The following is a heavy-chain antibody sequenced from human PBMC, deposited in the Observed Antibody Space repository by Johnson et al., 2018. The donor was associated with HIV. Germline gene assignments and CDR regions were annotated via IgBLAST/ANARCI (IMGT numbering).Heavy chain of an antibody. CDR2: IYSGGST. J-gene: IGHJ3*02. CDR1: GFTVSSNY. V-gene: IGHV3-53*01. CDR3: ARVLGARGPGAFDI. Sequence: EVQVVESGGGVVQPGGSLRLSCAASGFTVSSNYMSWVRQAPGKGLEWVAVIYSGGSTYYADSVKGRFTISRDNSKNTMYLQMNRLRAEDTAVYYCARVLGARGPGAFDIWGQGTMVTVSS.